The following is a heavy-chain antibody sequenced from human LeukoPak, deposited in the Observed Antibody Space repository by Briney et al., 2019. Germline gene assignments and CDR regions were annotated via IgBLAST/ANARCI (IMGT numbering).Heavy chain of an antibody. CDR3: AKIGGARWLAIDF. D-gene: IGHD6-19*01. V-gene: IGHV3-23*01. Sequence: TGGSLRLSCAASGFTFSSYGMSWVRQAPGKGLEWVSGISGSGGNTYYADSVKGRLTISRDNSMDTLYLQMSSLRADDTAVYYCAKIGGARWLAIDFWGQGTLVTVSS. J-gene: IGHJ4*02. CDR1: GFTFSSYG. CDR2: ISGSGGNT.